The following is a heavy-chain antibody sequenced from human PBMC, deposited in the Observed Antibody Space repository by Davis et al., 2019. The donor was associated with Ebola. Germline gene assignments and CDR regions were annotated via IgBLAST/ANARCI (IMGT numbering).Heavy chain of an antibody. CDR3: AREGGRYYDSSGYVFDI. CDR2: INPITGGT. Sequence: ASVKVSCKASGYRFTSYYMHWVRRAPGQGLEWMGIINPITGGTSCAQNFQVRVNMTRDTSTSTVYMELSSLRSEDTAVYYCAREGGRYYDSSGYVFDIWGQGTMVKVSS. D-gene: IGHD3-22*01. V-gene: IGHV1-46*01. J-gene: IGHJ3*02. CDR1: GYRFTSYY.